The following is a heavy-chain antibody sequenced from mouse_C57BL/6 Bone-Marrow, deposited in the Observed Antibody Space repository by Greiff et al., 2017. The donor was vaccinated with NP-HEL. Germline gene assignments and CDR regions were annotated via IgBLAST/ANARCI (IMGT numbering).Heavy chain of an antibody. CDR3: ASSLYYHFCYYAMDY. J-gene: IGHJ4*01. CDR1: GYTFTDYY. Sequence: EVQLQQSGPELVKPGASVKISCKASGYTFTDYYMNWVKQSHGKSLEWIGDINPNNGGTSYNQKFKGKATLTVDKSSSTAYMELRSLTSEDSAVYYCASSLYYHFCYYAMDYWGQGTSVTVSS. V-gene: IGHV1-26*01. CDR2: INPNNGGT. D-gene: IGHD2-1*01.